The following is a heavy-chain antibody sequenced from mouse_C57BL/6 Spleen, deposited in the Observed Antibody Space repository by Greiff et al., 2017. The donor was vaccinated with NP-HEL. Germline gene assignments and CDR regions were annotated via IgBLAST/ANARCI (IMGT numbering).Heavy chain of an antibody. CDR2: IDPENGDT. J-gene: IGHJ3*01. V-gene: IGHV14-4*01. Sequence: VQLQQSGAELVRPGASVKLSCTASGFNIKDDYMHWVKQRPEQGLEWIGWIDPENGDTEYASKFQGKATITADTSSKPAYLQLSSLTSEDTAVYYCTSLGGLRQDWFAYWGQGTLVTVSA. CDR3: TSLGGLRQDWFAY. D-gene: IGHD2-4*01. CDR1: GFNIKDDY.